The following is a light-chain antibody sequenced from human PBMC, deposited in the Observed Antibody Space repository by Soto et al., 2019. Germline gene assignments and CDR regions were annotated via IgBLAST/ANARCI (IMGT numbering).Light chain of an antibody. V-gene: IGLV2-14*01. CDR2: AVS. J-gene: IGLJ1*01. CDR3: CSQRSSTSHV. Sequence: QSVLTQPASVSGSPGQSITISCSGTSGDVGAYNLVSWYQQHPGRAPKLMIYAVSNRPSGVSNRFSGSKSGNTASLTISGLQAEDEADYYCCSQRSSTSHVFGTGTKVTVL. CDR1: SGDVGAYNL.